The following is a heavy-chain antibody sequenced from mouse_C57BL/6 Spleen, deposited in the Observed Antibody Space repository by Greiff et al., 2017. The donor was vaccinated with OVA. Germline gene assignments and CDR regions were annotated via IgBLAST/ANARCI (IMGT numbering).Heavy chain of an antibody. CDR3: ARRLYDYDVYAMDY. D-gene: IGHD2-4*01. Sequence: VQLQQPGAELVRPGSSVKLSCKASGYTFTSYWMHWVKQRPIQGLEWIGNIDPSDSETHYNQKFKDKATLTVDKSSSTAYMQLSSLTSEDSAVYYCARRLYDYDVYAMDYWGQGTSVTVSS. V-gene: IGHV1-52*01. CDR1: GYTFTSYW. J-gene: IGHJ4*01. CDR2: IDPSDSET.